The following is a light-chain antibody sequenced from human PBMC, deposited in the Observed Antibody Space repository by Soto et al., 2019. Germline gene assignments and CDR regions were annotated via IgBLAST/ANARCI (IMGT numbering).Light chain of an antibody. V-gene: IGLV2-23*01. CDR2: EGS. Sequence: QSALTQPASVSGSPGQSITISCTGTSSDVGSYNLVSWYQQHPGKAPKLMIYEGSKRPSGVSNRFSGSKSGNTASLTISVLQAEDEADYYCCSYAGSSTVFGTGTKLTVL. J-gene: IGLJ1*01. CDR1: SSDVGSYNL. CDR3: CSYAGSSTV.